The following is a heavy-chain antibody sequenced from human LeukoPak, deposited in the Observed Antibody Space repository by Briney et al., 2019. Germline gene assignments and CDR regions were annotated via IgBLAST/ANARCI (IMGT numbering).Heavy chain of an antibody. CDR1: GFTFSSYA. CDR2: ISGGGGST. Sequence: GGSLRLSCAASGFTFSSYAISCVRDGPGEGLEWVSGISGGGGSTNYADSVKGRLTISRDNSKNTLYLQRNSLRAEDTAVYYCANPMITAAATEFDPCGQRAQVTVSS. V-gene: IGHV3-23*01. J-gene: IGHJ5*02. D-gene: IGHD6-13*01. CDR3: ANPMITAAATEFDP.